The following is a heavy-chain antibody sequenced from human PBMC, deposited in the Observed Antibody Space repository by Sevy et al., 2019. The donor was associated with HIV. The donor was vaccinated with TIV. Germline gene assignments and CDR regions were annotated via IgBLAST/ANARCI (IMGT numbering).Heavy chain of an antibody. Sequence: GGSLRLSCATSGFPFNIYSMSWVRQAPGKGLEWVSTLSFGCGKINYADSVKGRFTISRDNSENTLYLEMNSLRAEDTAVYFCARDDGNYYFHYWGQGTLVTVSS. CDR3: ARDDGNYYFHY. J-gene: IGHJ4*02. V-gene: IGHV3-23*01. CDR1: GFPFNIYS. CDR2: LSFGCGKI. D-gene: IGHD1-7*01.